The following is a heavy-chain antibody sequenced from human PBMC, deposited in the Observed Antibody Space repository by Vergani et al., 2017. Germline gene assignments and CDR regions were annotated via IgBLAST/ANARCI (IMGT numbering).Heavy chain of an antibody. CDR2: IWYDGSNQ. CDR3: ARDFGGATPD. Sequence: QVQLVESGGGVVQPGRSLRLSCAASGFSFSSYGMHWVRQAPGKGLEWVAVIWYDGSNQYYAASVKGRFTISRDNSKNPLYLQMNSLRAEDTAVYYCARDFGGATPDWGQGTLVTVSS. CDR1: GFSFSSYG. D-gene: IGHD1-26*01. V-gene: IGHV3-33*01. J-gene: IGHJ4*02.